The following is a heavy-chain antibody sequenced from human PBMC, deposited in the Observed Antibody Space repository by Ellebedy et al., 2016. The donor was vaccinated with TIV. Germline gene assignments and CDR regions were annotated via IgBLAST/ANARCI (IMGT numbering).Heavy chain of an antibody. J-gene: IGHJ4*02. D-gene: IGHD3-22*01. CDR3: ARAGYDRSGYFYDY. CDR2: ISLYNGNT. V-gene: IGHV1-18*04. Sequence: ASVKVSCKASGYTFTSYGFSWVRQAPGQGLEWMGWISLYNGNTEYAQNLQGRVTMTTDTSTSTAYMELRSLRSDDTAVYYCARAGYDRSGYFYDYWGQGTLVTVSS. CDR1: GYTFTSYG.